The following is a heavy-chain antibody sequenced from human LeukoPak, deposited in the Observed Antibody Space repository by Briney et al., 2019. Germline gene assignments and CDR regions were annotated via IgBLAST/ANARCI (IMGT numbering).Heavy chain of an antibody. J-gene: IGHJ6*03. CDR2: MNPNSGNT. CDR3: ARGYGSSSDYYMDV. Sequence: ASVKVSCKAPGYAFTSYDIKWVRQASGQGLELMGWMNPNSGNTGSALKFHGRVTMTMNTSISTAYMELSSLRSEDTAVYYCARGYGSSSDYYMDVWGKGTTVTVSS. CDR1: GYAFTSYD. V-gene: IGHV1-8*01. D-gene: IGHD6-13*01.